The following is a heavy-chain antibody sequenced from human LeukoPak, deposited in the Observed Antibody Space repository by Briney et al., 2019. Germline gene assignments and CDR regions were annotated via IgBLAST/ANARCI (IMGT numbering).Heavy chain of an antibody. J-gene: IGHJ3*02. CDR1: GYNFTVHA. D-gene: IGHD6-19*01. CDR3: ARERIAVAGTGVAAFDI. Sequence: GASVKVSCKGVGYNFTVHAMNWVRQAPGRGLEWMGWINTKTGRPTYAQGFTGRFVFSLDTSVSTAYLQISSLKAEDTAVYYCARERIAVAGTGVAAFDIWGQGTMVTVSS. CDR2: INTKTGRP. V-gene: IGHV7-4-1*02.